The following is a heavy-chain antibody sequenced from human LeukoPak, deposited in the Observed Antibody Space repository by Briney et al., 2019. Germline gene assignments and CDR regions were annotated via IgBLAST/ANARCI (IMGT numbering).Heavy chain of an antibody. CDR3: AKSPVSGWFGDYYFDY. CDR2: ISGSGGST. J-gene: IGHJ4*02. V-gene: IGHV3-23*01. D-gene: IGHD3-10*01. Sequence: GGSLRLSCAASGFTVSSNYMSWVRQAPGKGLEWVSAISGSGGSTYYADSVKGRFTISRDNSKNTLYLQMNSLRAEDTALYYCAKSPVSGWFGDYYFDYWGQGTLVTVPS. CDR1: GFTVSSNY.